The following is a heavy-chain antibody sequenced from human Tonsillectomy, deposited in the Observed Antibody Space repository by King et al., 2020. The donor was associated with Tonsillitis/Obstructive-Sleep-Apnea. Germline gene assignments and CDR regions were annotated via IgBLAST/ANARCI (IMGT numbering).Heavy chain of an antibody. CDR3: ARDPGWGAFDI. D-gene: IGHD1-26*01. CDR1: GSTSSSYW. J-gene: IGHJ3*02. Sequence: VQLVESWGGLVQPGWSLRLSCAPSGSTSSSYWMSWVRQAPGKGLEWVAHVNPDGSRKYCVDSVKGRFTISRDNGRNSLYLQLKCLRDEDTAVYYCARDPGWGAFDIWGQGTMVTVSS. V-gene: IGHV3-7*04. CDR2: VNPDGSRK.